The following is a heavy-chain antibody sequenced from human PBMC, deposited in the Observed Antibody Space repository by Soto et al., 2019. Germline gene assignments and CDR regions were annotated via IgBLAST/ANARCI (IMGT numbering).Heavy chain of an antibody. D-gene: IGHD4-17*01. CDR3: ARGVRTTVTLDAFDI. J-gene: IGHJ3*02. CDR1: GYTFTSYA. Sequence: QVQLVQSGAEVKKPGASVKVSCKASGYTFTSYAMHWVRQAPGQRLEWMGWINAGNGNTKYSQKFQGRVTINRDTSASTAYMELSSLRSEDTAVYYCARGVRTTVTLDAFDIWGQGTMVTVSS. CDR2: INAGNGNT. V-gene: IGHV1-3*01.